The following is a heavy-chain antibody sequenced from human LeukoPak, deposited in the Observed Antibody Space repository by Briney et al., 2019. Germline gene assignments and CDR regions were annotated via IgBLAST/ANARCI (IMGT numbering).Heavy chain of an antibody. CDR3: ARDSGDYATMGFDY. D-gene: IGHD4-17*01. CDR1: GYTFTGYY. CDR2: INPNSGGT. Sequence: ASVKVSCKASGYTFTGYYMHWVRQAPGQGLEWMGWINPNSGGTNYAQRFQGRVTMTRDTSISTAYMELSRLRSDDTAVYYCARDSGDYATMGFDYWGQGTLVTVSS. J-gene: IGHJ4*02. V-gene: IGHV1-2*02.